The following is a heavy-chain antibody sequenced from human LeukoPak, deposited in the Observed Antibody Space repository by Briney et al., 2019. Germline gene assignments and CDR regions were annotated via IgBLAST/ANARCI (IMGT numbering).Heavy chain of an antibody. J-gene: IGHJ6*03. Sequence: KGLEWVSGISWNSGSIGYADSVKGRFTISRDNAKNSLYLQMNSLRAEDTALYYCAKAVTSIAGGNYYYYYMDVWGKGTTVTVSS. CDR2: ISWNSGSI. D-gene: IGHD6-6*01. V-gene: IGHV3-9*01. CDR3: AKAVTSIAGGNYYYYYMDV.